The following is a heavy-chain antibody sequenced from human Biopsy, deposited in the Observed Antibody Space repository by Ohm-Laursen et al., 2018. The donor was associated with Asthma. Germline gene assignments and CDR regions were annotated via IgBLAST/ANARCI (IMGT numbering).Heavy chain of an antibody. CDR2: IYYSGST. V-gene: IGHV4-31*11. CDR1: GGSISSGGYS. CDR3: ARVKDGYNFDY. Sequence: SQTLSLTCAVSGGSISSGGYSWSWIRQHPGKGLEWIGYIYYSGSTYYNPSLKSRVTISVDTSKNQFSLKLSSVTAADTAVYYCARVKDGYNFDYWGQGTLVTVSS. J-gene: IGHJ4*02. D-gene: IGHD5-24*01.